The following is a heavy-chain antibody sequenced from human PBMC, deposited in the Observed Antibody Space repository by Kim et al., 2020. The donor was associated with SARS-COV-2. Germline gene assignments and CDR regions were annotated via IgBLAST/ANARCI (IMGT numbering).Heavy chain of an antibody. Sequence: ADSVKGRFNISRDNSKNTLYLQMNSLRAEDTAVYYCAKTRRISPVLPFDYWGQGTLVTVSS. D-gene: IGHD3-3*02. V-gene: IGHV3-23*01. CDR3: AKTRRISPVLPFDY. J-gene: IGHJ4*02.